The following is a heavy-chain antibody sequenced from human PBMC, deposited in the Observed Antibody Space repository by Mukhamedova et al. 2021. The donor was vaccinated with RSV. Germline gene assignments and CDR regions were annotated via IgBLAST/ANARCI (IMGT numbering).Heavy chain of an antibody. Sequence: SWVRQAPGQGLEWMGGIISIFGTANYAQKFQGRVTITADESTSTAYMELSSLRSEDTAVYYCARLTSYDSSGIDYWGQGTLVTV. CDR3: ARLTSYDSSGIDY. V-gene: IGHV1-69*01. CDR2: IISIFGTA. D-gene: IGHD3-22*01. J-gene: IGHJ4*02.